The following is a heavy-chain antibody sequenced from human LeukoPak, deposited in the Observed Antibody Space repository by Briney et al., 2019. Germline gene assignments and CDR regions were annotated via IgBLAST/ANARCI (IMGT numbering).Heavy chain of an antibody. CDR1: GMIFSKYW. V-gene: IGHV3-7*01. CDR2: IKRDGSEK. CDR3: ATSWDY. J-gene: IGHJ4*02. Sequence: GGSLRLSCEASGMIFSKYWMSWVRQAPGKGLEWVANIKRDGSEKYYLDSVKGRFTISRDNAKNSLYLHMNSLRAEDTAVYYCATSWDYWGQGTLVTVSS.